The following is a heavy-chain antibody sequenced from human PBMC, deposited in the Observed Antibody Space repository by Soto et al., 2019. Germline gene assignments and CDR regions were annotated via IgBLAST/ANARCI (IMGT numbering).Heavy chain of an antibody. CDR1: GFTFSSYG. CDR2: ISYEVTKA. V-gene: IGHV3-30*03. D-gene: IGHD6-19*01. Sequence: GGSLRLSCAVSGFTFSSYGMHWVRQAPGKGLEWVALISYEVTKAQYADSVKGRFTISRDNSKSTLYLHMSSLRGEDTAVYYCARTTAVAGTPEFDYWGQGTKVTVSS. CDR3: ARTTAVAGTPEFDY. J-gene: IGHJ4*02.